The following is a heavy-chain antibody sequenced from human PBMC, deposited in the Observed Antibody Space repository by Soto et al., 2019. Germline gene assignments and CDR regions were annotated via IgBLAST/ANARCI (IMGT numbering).Heavy chain of an antibody. V-gene: IGHV5-10-1*03. J-gene: IGHJ4*02. CDR3: ATQGLTTYYFGY. Sequence: EVQLVQSGAEVKKSGESLRISCKVSGYSFASQWISWVRQVPGKGQEWMGRIDLSESYTTYNPSFQGHVTFSADKSITTAYLQWCSQEASDTAIYYCATQGLTTYYFGYWGQGTLVTVSS. CDR2: IDLSESYT. CDR1: GYSFASQW.